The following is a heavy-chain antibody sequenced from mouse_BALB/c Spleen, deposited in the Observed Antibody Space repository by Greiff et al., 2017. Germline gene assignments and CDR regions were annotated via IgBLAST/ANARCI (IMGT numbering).Heavy chain of an antibody. J-gene: IGHJ3*01. CDR3: ARSGSSGYVRFAY. V-gene: IGHV1-67*01. CDR1: GYTFTDYA. Sequence: QVQLQQSGPELVRPGESVKISCKGSGYTFTDYAMHWVKQSHAKSLEWIGVISIYYDNTNYNQKFKGKATMTVDKSSSTAYMELARLTSEDSAIYYCARSGSSGYVRFAYWGQGTLVTVSA. D-gene: IGHD3-1*01. CDR2: ISIYYDNT.